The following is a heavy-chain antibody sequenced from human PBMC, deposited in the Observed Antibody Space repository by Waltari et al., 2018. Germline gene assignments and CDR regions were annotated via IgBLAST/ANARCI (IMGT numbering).Heavy chain of an antibody. J-gene: IGHJ5*02. CDR3: AHSRGGGMITFGGVIVNWFDP. Sequence: VGWIRQPPGKALEWLALIYWNDDKRYSPSLKSRLTITKDTSKNQVVLTMTNMDPVDTATYYCAHSRGGGMITFGGVIVNWFDPWGQGTLVTVSS. D-gene: IGHD3-16*02. V-gene: IGHV2-5*01. CDR2: IYWNDDK.